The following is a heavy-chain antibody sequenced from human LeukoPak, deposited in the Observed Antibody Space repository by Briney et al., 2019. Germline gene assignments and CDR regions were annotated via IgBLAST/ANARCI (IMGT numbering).Heavy chain of an antibody. J-gene: IGHJ4*02. V-gene: IGHV1-69*04. CDR1: GGTFSRYA. CDR3: ARDGLSSSWYGY. Sequence: SVKVSCKASGGTFSRYAVSWVRQAPGQGLEWMGRIIPILGIANYAQKFQGRVTITADKSTSTAYMELSSLRSEDTAVYYCARDGLSSSWYGYWGQGTLVTVSS. CDR2: IIPILGIA. D-gene: IGHD6-13*01.